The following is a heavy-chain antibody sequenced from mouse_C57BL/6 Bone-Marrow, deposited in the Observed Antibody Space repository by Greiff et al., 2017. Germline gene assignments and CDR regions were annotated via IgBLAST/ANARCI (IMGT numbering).Heavy chain of an antibody. D-gene: IGHD1-1*01. CDR2: ISSGGDYI. CDR3: TRGTTVVANAMDY. V-gene: IGHV5-9-1*02. J-gene: IGHJ4*01. Sequence: EVKLVESGEGLVKPGGSLKLSCAASGFTFSSYAMSWVRQTPEKRLEWVAYISSGGDYIYYADTVKGRFTISRDNARNTLYLQMSSLKSEDTAMYYCTRGTTVVANAMDYWGQGTSVTVSS. CDR1: GFTFSSYA.